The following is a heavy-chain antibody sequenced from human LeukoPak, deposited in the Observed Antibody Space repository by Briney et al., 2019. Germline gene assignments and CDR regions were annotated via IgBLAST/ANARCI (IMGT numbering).Heavy chain of an antibody. CDR2: INPNSGGT. D-gene: IGHD6-13*01. J-gene: IGHJ4*02. V-gene: IGHV1-2*02. Sequence: ASVKVSRKASGYTFTGYYMHWVRQAPGQGLEWMGWINPNSGGTNYAQKFQGRVTMTRDTSISTAYMELSRLRSDDTAVYYCARDIKIAAAGTGGYWGQGTLVTVSS. CDR1: GYTFTGYY. CDR3: ARDIKIAAAGTGGY.